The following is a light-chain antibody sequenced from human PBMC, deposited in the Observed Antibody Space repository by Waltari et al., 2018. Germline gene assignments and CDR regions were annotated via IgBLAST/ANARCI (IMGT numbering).Light chain of an antibody. CDR3: QQYGSSPPIS. CDR2: GAS. CDR1: PSVSSKY. Sequence: EIVLTQSPGTLSLSPGERITLSCRASPSVSSKYLAWYQQKPGQAPRLLIYGASSRATGIPDMFSGSGSGTDFTLTISRLEPEDCAVYYCQQYGSSPPISFGQGTRLEIK. J-gene: IGKJ5*01. V-gene: IGKV3-20*01.